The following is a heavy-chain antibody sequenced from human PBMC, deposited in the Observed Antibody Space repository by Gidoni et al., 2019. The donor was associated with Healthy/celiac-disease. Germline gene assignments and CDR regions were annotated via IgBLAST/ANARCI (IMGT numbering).Heavy chain of an antibody. CDR3: ASLRIAARLNYYYYYGMDV. Sequence: QLQLQESGPGLVKPSETLSLTCTVSGGSIGSSSYYWGWIRQPPGKGLEWIGSIYYSGSTYYNPSLKSRVTISVDTSKNQFSLKLSSVTAADTAVYYCASLRIAARLNYYYYYGMDVWGQGTTVTVSS. CDR1: GGSIGSSSYY. CDR2: IYYSGST. V-gene: IGHV4-39*01. J-gene: IGHJ6*02. D-gene: IGHD6-6*01.